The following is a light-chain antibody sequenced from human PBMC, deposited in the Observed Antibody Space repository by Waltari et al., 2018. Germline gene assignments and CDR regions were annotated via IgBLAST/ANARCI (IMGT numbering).Light chain of an antibody. Sequence: LVLTQSPGTLSLSPGESATLSCRASQNVGRSLGWYQQKPGKAPRLLIYDTSTRATGIPDRFSGSGSGTDFSLTIARLEPEDFAVYYCQHNVRLPVTFGQGTKVEI. CDR1: QNVGRS. CDR2: DTS. V-gene: IGKV3-20*01. CDR3: QHNVRLPVT. J-gene: IGKJ1*01.